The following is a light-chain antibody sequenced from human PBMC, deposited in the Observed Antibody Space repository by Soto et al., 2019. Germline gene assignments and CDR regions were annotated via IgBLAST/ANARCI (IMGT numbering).Light chain of an antibody. CDR3: QQRTDWPWT. CDR2: DAS. J-gene: IGKJ1*01. V-gene: IGKV3-11*01. Sequence: EIVLTQSASTLSLSPGERATLSWGASQSVSSYLAWYQQKPGQAPRLLIYDASNRATGIPARFSGSGSGTDFTLTISSLEPEDFAVYYCQQRTDWPWTFGQGTKVDIK. CDR1: QSVSSY.